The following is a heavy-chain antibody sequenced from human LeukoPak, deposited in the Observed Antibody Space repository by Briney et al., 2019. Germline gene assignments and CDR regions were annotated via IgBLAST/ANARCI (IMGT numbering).Heavy chain of an antibody. CDR2: IYSGGTI. CDR1: GFTVSSNY. V-gene: IGHV3-53*01. Sequence: GGSLRLSCAASGFTVSSNYMNWVRQAPGKGLEWVSIIYSGGTIYYADTVKGRFTISRDNAKNSLYLQMNSLRAEDTAVYYCARDRVPYGDYSLDFWGQGTLVTVSS. J-gene: IGHJ4*02. D-gene: IGHD4-17*01. CDR3: ARDRVPYGDYSLDF.